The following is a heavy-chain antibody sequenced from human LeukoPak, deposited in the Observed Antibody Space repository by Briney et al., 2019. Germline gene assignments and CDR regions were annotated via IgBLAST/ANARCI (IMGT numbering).Heavy chain of an antibody. D-gene: IGHD1-26*01. Sequence: SESLSPICAVDCASFGGDYWSWIRQPPGKGLEWIGEINHSGSTNYNTSLKSPVTISVDTTKNQFTLKLSSVTAADTAVYYCARGPGYGGSYQGDFDYWGQGTLVTVSS. CDR2: INHSGST. J-gene: IGHJ4*02. V-gene: IGHV4-34*01. CDR3: ARGPGYGGSYQGDFDY. CDR1: CASFGGDY.